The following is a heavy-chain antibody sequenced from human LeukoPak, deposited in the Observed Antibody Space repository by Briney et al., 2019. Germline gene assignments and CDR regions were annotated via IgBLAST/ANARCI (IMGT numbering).Heavy chain of an antibody. CDR3: AKDLLPGFYYFDY. D-gene: IGHD3-10*01. V-gene: IGHV3-23*01. J-gene: IGHJ4*02. Sequence: GGSLRLSCAASGFTFSSYAMSWVRQAPGKGLEWVSAISGSGGSTYYADPVKGRFTISRDNSKNTLYLQMNSLRAEDTAVYYCAKDLLPGFYYFDYWGQGTLVTVSS. CDR1: GFTFSSYA. CDR2: ISGSGGST.